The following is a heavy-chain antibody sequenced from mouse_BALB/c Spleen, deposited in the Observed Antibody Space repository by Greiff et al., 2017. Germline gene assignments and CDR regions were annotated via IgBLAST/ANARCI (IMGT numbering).Heavy chain of an antibody. CDR1: GFTFSSFG. CDR2: ISSGSSTI. J-gene: IGHJ4*01. Sequence: EVQRVESGGGLVQPGGSRKLSCAASGFTFSSFGMHWVRQAPEKGLEWVAYISSGSSTIYYADTVKGRFTISRDNPKNTLFLQMTSLRSEDTAMYYCARQEGFFYAMDYWGQGTSVTVSS. CDR3: ARQEGFFYAMDY. V-gene: IGHV5-17*02.